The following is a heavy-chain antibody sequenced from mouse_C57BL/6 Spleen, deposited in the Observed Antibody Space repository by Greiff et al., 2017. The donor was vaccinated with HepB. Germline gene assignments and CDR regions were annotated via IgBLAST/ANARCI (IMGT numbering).Heavy chain of an antibody. J-gene: IGHJ4*01. V-gene: IGHV1-20*01. Sequence: VQLKQSGPELVKPGDSVKISCKASGYSFTGYFMNWVMQSHGKSLEWIGRINPYNGDTFYNQKFKGKATLTVDKSSSTAHMELRSLTSEDSAVYYCATLYDYYAMDYWGQGTSVTVSS. CDR2: INPYNGDT. CDR1: GYSFTGYF. CDR3: ATLYDYYAMDY. D-gene: IGHD2-3*01.